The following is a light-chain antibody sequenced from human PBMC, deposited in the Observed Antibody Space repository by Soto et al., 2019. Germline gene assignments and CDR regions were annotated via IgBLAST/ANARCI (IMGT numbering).Light chain of an antibody. Sequence: ESVLTQSPGTLSLSPVERATLSCRASQSVSNRYFAWYQQKPGQAPRLLIYGASSTATGIPDRFSGSGSGTDFTDNISRLEPEDFAVYYCQQYGSSPYTFGQGKQLEIK. V-gene: IGKV3-20*01. J-gene: IGKJ2*01. CDR3: QQYGSSPYT. CDR1: QSVSNRY. CDR2: GAS.